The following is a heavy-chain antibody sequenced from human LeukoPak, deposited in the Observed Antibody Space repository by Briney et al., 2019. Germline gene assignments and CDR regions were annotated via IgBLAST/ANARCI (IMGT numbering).Heavy chain of an antibody. V-gene: IGHV3-33*01. CDR2: IWYDGSNK. CDR3: ARNLRPITMVRGVIIPVFDP. J-gene: IGHJ5*02. D-gene: IGHD3-10*01. CDR1: GFTFSSYG. Sequence: GRSLRLSCAASGFTFSSYGMHWVRQAPGKGLEWVAVIWYDGSNKYYADSVKGRFTISRDNSKNTLYLQMNSLRAEDTAVNYCARNLRPITMVRGVIIPVFDPWGQGTLVTVSS.